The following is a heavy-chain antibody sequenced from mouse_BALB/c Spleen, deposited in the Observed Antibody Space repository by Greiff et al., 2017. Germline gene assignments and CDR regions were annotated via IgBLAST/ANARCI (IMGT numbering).Heavy chain of an antibody. CDR3: ARDLYDYDGRYWYFDV. Sequence: QVQLKESGPGLVAPSQSLSITCTVSGFSLTGYGVNWVRQPPGKGLEWLGMIWGDGSTDYNSALKSRLSISKDNSKSQVFLKMNSLQTDDTARYYCARDLYDYDGRYWYFDVWGAGTTVTVSS. V-gene: IGHV2-6-7*01. CDR2: IWGDGST. CDR1: GFSLTGYG. D-gene: IGHD2-4*01. J-gene: IGHJ1*01.